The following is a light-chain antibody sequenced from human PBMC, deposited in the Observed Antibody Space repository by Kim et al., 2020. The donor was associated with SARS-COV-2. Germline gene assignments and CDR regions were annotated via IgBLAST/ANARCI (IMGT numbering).Light chain of an antibody. Sequence: ETVLTQSPGTLSLSPGERATLSCRASESVSSNNLAWYQQKPGQAPRLLIYGASSRATGIPERFSGSGSGTDFTLTISRLEPEDFAVFYCKQYGRSWTFGQGTKVEIK. V-gene: IGKV3-20*01. CDR3: KQYGRSWT. CDR1: ESVSSNN. CDR2: GAS. J-gene: IGKJ1*01.